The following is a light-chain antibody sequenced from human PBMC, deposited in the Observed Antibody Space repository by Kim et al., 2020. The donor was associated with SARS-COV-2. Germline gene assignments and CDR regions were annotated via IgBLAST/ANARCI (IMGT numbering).Light chain of an antibody. V-gene: IGKV1-5*01. CDR2: DGS. J-gene: IGKJ1*01. CDR3: QHRQT. Sequence: DIQMTQSPSTLSASVGDRVTLTCRASQSVSRWLAWYQQKPGKAPKLLIYDGSNLQSGVPSRFSGSGSGTEFTLTISSLQPDDFAIYYCQHRQTFSQGTKVDIK. CDR1: QSVSRW.